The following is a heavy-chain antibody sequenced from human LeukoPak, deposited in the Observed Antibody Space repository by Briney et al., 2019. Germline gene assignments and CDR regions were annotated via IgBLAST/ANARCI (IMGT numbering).Heavy chain of an antibody. CDR1: GFTFSNYW. CDR3: ARMYYDFWSGYYQDY. D-gene: IGHD3-3*01. CDR2: IKQDGSEK. V-gene: IGHV3-7*03. J-gene: IGHJ4*02. Sequence: QPGGSLRLSCAASGFTFSNYWMSWVRQAPGKGLEWVANIKQDGSEKYYVDSVRGRFTISRDNAKNSLYLQMNSLRADDTAVYYCARMYYDFWSGYYQDYWGQGTLVTVSS.